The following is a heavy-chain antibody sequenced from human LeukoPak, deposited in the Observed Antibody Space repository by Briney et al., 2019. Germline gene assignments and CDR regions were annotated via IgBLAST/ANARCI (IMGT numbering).Heavy chain of an antibody. Sequence: GSLRLSCAASGFTFSSYWMSWVRQAPGKGLEWVANIKQDGSEKYYVDSVKGRFTISRDNAKNSLYLQMNSLRAEDTAVYYCAREGEIVVVPVALDYWGQGTLVTVSS. CDR2: IKQDGSEK. D-gene: IGHD2-2*01. CDR1: GFTFSSYW. J-gene: IGHJ4*02. CDR3: AREGEIVVVPVALDY. V-gene: IGHV3-7*01.